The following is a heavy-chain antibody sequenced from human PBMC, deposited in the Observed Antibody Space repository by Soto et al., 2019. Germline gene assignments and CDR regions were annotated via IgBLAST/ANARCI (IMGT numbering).Heavy chain of an antibody. CDR2: VYYSGNT. Sequence: QVQLQESGPGLVKPSETLSLTCTVSGGSISPYYWSWIRQPPGKGLEWIGYVYYSGNTNYNPSLESRVTISVDTSRNRLSLNLTFATAADTAVYYCARKGAAASYAYYYMDVWGRGTAVTVSS. D-gene: IGHD6-13*01. CDR3: ARKGAAASYAYYYMDV. CDR1: GGSISPYY. J-gene: IGHJ6*03. V-gene: IGHV4-59*01.